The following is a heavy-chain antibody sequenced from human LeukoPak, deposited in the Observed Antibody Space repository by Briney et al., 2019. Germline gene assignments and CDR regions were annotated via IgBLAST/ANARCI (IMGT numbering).Heavy chain of an antibody. CDR3: ARSSGTGTFSY. CDR2: VYYGRSP. V-gene: IGHV4-39*02. CDR1: GDSISRSTYY. Sequence: SETLSLTCTVSGDSISRSTYYWAWIRQPPGKGLEWIGSVYYGRSPYFNPSLESRATISVDTSKNHFSLKMSSVTAADTAVYYCARSSGTGTFSYWGQETLVTVSS. J-gene: IGHJ4*02. D-gene: IGHD6-25*01.